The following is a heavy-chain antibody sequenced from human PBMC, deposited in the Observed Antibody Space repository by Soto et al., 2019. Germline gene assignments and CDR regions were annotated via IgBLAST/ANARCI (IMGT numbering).Heavy chain of an antibody. D-gene: IGHD3-3*01. CDR1: GGSISSYY. V-gene: IGHV4-59*01. Sequence: QVQLQASGPGLVKPSETLSLTCTVSGGSISSYYWSWIRQPPGKGLEWIGYIYYSGSTNYNPSLKSRVTISVDTSKNQFSLKLSSVTAADTAVYYCARGKRSGYYDYWCQGTLVTVSS. CDR3: ARGKRSGYYDY. J-gene: IGHJ4*02. CDR2: IYYSGST.